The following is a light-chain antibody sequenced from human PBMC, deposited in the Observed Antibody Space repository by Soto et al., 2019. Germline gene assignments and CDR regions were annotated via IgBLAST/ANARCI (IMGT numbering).Light chain of an antibody. CDR3: QQYDNWPPWT. CDR2: GAS. Sequence: EIVMTQSPATLSVSPGERATLSCRASRSVSSNLAWYQRKPGQAPRLLIYGASTRATGVPARFTGSGSGTEFTLSISSLQSEDFAVYYCQQYDNWPPWTFGQGTKVEIK. V-gene: IGKV3-15*01. CDR1: RSVSSN. J-gene: IGKJ1*01.